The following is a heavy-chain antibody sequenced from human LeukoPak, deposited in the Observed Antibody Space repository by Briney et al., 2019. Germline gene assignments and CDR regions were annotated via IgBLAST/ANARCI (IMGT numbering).Heavy chain of an antibody. D-gene: IGHD2-15*01. Sequence: GGSLRLSCAASEFTFYNYAMHWVRQAPGKGLEWVSSISWNSGDIGYADSVKGRFTISRDDAKNSLYLQMNSLRAEDTAVYYCARDGSGGSCYSDWGQGTLVTVSS. CDR2: ISWNSGDI. CDR3: ARDGSGGSCYSD. J-gene: IGHJ4*02. CDR1: EFTFYNYA. V-gene: IGHV3-9*01.